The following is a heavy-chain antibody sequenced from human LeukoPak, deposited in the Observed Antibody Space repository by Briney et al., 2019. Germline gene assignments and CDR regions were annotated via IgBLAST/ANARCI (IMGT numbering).Heavy chain of an antibody. CDR2: IYYSGNT. Sequence: SETLSLTCTVSGGSISSSSFYWGWIRQPPGKGLEWIGSIYYSGNTYYNPSLKSRVSISVDTSRNQFSLKLSSVTAADTAVYYCATHPGRLFDYWGQGTLVTVSS. V-gene: IGHV4-39*01. CDR3: ATHPGRLFDY. CDR1: GGSISSSSFY. J-gene: IGHJ4*02.